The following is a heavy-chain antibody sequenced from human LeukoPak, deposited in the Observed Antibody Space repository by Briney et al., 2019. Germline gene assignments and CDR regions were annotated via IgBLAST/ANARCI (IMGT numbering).Heavy chain of an antibody. D-gene: IGHD3-22*01. V-gene: IGHV1-69*06. CDR2: IIPIFGTA. Sequence: GASVKVSCKASGGTFSSYAISWVRQAPGQGLEWMGGIIPIFGTANYAQKFQGRVTITADKSTSTAYMELSSLRSEDTAVYYCARLRVGYPYYFDYWGQGTLVTVSS. CDR3: ARLRVGYPYYFDY. J-gene: IGHJ4*02. CDR1: GGTFSSYA.